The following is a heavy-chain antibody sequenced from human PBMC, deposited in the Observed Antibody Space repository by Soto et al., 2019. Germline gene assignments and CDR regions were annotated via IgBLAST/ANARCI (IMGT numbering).Heavy chain of an antibody. CDR3: ARGHGGNQTFDY. CDR1: GGTFSSYA. V-gene: IGHV1-69*12. CDR2: IIPIFGTA. J-gene: IGHJ4*02. D-gene: IGHD2-15*01. Sequence: QVQLVQSGAEVKKPGSSVKVSCKASGGTFSSYAISWVRQAPGQGLEWMGGIIPIFGTAHYAQKFQSRVTITADESTSTAYMELSSLRSEDTDVYYWARGHGGNQTFDYWGEGTLVTVSS.